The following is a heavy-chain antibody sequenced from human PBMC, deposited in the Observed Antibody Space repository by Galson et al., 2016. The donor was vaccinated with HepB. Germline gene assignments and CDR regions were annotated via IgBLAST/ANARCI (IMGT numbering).Heavy chain of an antibody. CDR1: GFTFNNYG. D-gene: IGHD1/OR15-1a*01. Sequence: SLRLSCAASGFTFNNYGMTWVRQAPGQGLEVVSSISRSGDSRDYAESVKGRFTISRDNSKNTLSLQMNNLRAEDTATYYCVQGNTAPAVWGKGTTVIVSS. CDR3: VQGNTAPAV. V-gene: IGHV3-23*01. CDR2: ISRSGDSR. J-gene: IGHJ6*04.